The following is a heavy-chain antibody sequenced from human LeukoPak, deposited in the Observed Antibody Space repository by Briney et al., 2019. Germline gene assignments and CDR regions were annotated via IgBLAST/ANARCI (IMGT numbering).Heavy chain of an antibody. CDR3: ARCYYDFWSGNYTRFNCFDP. D-gene: IGHD3-3*01. V-gene: IGHV4-31*03. J-gene: IGHJ5*02. CDR2: IYYSGST. Sequence: SETLSLTCTVSGGSISSGGYYWSWIRQHPGKGLEWIGYIYYSGSTYYNPSLKSRVTISVDTSKNQFSLKLSSVTAADTAVYYCARCYYDFWSGNYTRFNCFDPGAREPWSPSPQ. CDR1: GGSISSGGYY.